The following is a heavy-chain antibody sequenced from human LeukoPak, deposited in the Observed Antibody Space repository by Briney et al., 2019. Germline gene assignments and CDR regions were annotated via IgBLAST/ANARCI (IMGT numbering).Heavy chain of an antibody. CDR3: ARDGAPFDF. V-gene: IGHV3-7*04. CDR2: IKQDGTEK. Sequence: PGGSLRLSCAASGFTLSRYWMSWVRQAPGKGLEWVANIKQDGTEKYYVGSVKGRFTISRDNAKNSLYLQMNSLRADDTAVYYCARDGAPFDFWGQGTLVTVSS. D-gene: IGHD3-16*01. J-gene: IGHJ4*02. CDR1: GFTLSRYW.